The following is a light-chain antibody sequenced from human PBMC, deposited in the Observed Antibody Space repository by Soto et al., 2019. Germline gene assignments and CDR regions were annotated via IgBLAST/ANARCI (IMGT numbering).Light chain of an antibody. V-gene: IGKV3-20*01. Sequence: EVVLPQSPGTLSLSPGERATLSCRASQTVSSSYLAWYQQKPGQAPRLLIYGASNRATGIPDRFSGSGSGTDFTLTINRLEPEDFAVYYCHHYGSSPPYTFGQGAKLDI. J-gene: IGKJ2*01. CDR1: QTVSSSY. CDR3: HHYGSSPPYT. CDR2: GAS.